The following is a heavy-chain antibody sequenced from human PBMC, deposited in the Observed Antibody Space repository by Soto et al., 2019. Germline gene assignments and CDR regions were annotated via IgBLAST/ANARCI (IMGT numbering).Heavy chain of an antibody. J-gene: IGHJ4*02. CDR2: IYYSGST. D-gene: IGHD6-13*01. CDR3: ARRYGSSFDY. V-gene: IGHV4-59*08. CDR1: DGSISSYY. Sequence: QVQLQESGPGLVKPSETLSLTCTVSDGSISSYYWSCIRQPPGKGLEWIGYIYYSGSTNYNPSLKSRVTISVDTYKNQFSLKLSSVTAADTAVYYCARRYGSSFDYWGQGTLVTVSS.